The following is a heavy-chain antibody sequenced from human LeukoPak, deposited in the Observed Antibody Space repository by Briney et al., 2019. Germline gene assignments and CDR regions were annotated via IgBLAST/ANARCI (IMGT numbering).Heavy chain of an antibody. CDR1: GFTFSSYS. V-gene: IGHV3-48*01. CDR3: ARVEGGITIFGVVITPAA. D-gene: IGHD3-3*01. Sequence: GGSLRLSCAASGFTFSSYSMIWVRQAPGKGLEWVSYISSSSTIYYADSVKGRFTISRDNAKNSLYLQMNSLRAEDTAVYYCARVEGGITIFGVVITPAAWGQGTLVTVSS. J-gene: IGHJ4*02. CDR2: ISSSSTI.